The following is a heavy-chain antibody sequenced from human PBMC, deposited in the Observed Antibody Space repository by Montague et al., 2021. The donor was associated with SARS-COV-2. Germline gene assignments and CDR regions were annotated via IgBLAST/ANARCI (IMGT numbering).Heavy chain of an antibody. Sequence: SETLSLTCTVSGGSISGYYWSWIRQPPGKGPEWIGNIYDTGNTNYNPSLKSRVTIPEDTSKNQFSLRLTSVTAADTAVYYCARDFRLQLWQTNYYFGLWGRGTLVSVSS. CDR1: GGSISGYY. CDR2: IYDTGNT. V-gene: IGHV4-59*01. CDR3: ARDFRLQLWQTNYYFGL. D-gene: IGHD5-18*01. J-gene: IGHJ2*01.